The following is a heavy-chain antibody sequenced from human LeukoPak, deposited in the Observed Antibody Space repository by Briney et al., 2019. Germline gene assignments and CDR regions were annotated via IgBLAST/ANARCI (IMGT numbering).Heavy chain of an antibody. CDR3: VRQYCSDNYFPLLYY. CDR2: ISSTSTTI. D-gene: IGHD2-15*01. V-gene: IGHV3-11*01. J-gene: IGHJ4*02. Sequence: GGSLRLSCAASGFTFSDYYMSWIRQAPGKGLAWVSYISSTSTTIYYADSVKGRFTVSRDNAKNSVYLQMNSLGAEDTAVYYCVRQYCSDNYFPLLYYWGQGTLVTVSS. CDR1: GFTFSDYY.